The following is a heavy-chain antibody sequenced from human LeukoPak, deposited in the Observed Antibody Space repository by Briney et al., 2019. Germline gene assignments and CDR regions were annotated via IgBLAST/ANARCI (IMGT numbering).Heavy chain of an antibody. D-gene: IGHD3-16*01. J-gene: IGHJ5*01. V-gene: IGHV1-18*01. Sequence: ASVTVSCKTSGYIFTNYGITWVRQAPGQGLEWLGWMNSNNGNAQYAQKVQGRLTMTTDTSTSTVHMELRSLTSDDTAVYYCARERQGLRFVERWFDSWGQGTLVTVSS. CDR3: ARERQGLRFVERWFDS. CDR1: GYIFTNYG. CDR2: MNSNNGNA.